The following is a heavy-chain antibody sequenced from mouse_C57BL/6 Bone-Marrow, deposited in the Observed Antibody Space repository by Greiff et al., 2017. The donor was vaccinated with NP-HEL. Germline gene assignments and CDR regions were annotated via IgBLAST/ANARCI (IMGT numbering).Heavy chain of an antibody. J-gene: IGHJ4*01. CDR1: GFTFSDYG. CDR3: ARRGYYSTLYAMDY. CDR2: ISNLAYSI. D-gene: IGHD2-5*01. Sequence: EVHLVESGGGLVQPGGSLKLSCAASGFTFSDYGMAWVRQAPRKGPEWVAFISNLAYSIYYADTVTGRFTISRENAKNTLYLEMSSLRSEDTAMYYCARRGYYSTLYAMDYWGQGTSVTVSS. V-gene: IGHV5-15*01.